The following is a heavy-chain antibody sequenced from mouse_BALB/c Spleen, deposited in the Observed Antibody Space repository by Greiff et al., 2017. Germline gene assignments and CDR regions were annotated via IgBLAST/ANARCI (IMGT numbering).Heavy chain of an antibody. CDR3: ARARQLGLRYYAMDY. J-gene: IGHJ4*01. CDR2: IWAGGST. Sequence: QVQLQQSGPGLVAPSQSLSITCTVSGFSLTSYGVHWVRQPPGKGLEWLGVIWAGGSTNYNSALMSRLSISKDNSKSQVFLKMNSLQTDDTAMYYCARARQLGLRYYAMDYWGQGTSVTVSS. D-gene: IGHD3-2*01. V-gene: IGHV2-9*02. CDR1: GFSLTSYG.